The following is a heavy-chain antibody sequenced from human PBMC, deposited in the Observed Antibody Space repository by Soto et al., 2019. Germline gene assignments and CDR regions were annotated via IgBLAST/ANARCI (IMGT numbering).Heavy chain of an antibody. V-gene: IGHV1-18*01. J-gene: IGHJ4*02. CDR3: ARSGSSWNLREFDS. Sequence: SVTVSSSACASPFTNYGITWVRQAPGQGLEWMGWISAYNGNINYAQKFRGRVTMTTDTSTSSAYLEVRSLRSDDTAVYYCARSGSSWNLREFDSWGQGTMVTVSS. CDR2: ISAYNGNI. CDR1: ASPFTNYG. D-gene: IGHD6-13*01.